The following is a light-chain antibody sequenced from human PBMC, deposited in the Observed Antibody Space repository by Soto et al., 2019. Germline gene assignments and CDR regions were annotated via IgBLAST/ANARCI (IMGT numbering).Light chain of an antibody. CDR2: DAS. J-gene: IGKJ1*01. CDR3: QQYNSYSGT. V-gene: IGKV1-5*01. Sequence: DIQMTPSPSTLSASVGDRVTITCRASQSISSWLAWYQQKPGKAPKLLIYDASSLESGVPSRFSGSGSGTEFTLTISSLQPDDFATYYCQQYNSYSGTCGQGTKV. CDR1: QSISSW.